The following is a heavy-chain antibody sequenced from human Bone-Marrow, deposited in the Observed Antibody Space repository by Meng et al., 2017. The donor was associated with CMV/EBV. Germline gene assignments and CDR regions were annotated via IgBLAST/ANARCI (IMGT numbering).Heavy chain of an antibody. Sequence: SETLSLTCTVSGVSISSNSYYWGWIRQPPGKGLEWIGSIYYSGSTYYNPSLKSRVTISVDTSKNQFSLKLRSVTAADTAVYYCARDHMDGYNQMYSFDYWGQGTLVTVSS. D-gene: IGHD5-24*01. V-gene: IGHV4-39*07. CDR1: GVSISSNSYY. CDR3: ARDHMDGYNQMYSFDY. J-gene: IGHJ4*02. CDR2: IYYSGST.